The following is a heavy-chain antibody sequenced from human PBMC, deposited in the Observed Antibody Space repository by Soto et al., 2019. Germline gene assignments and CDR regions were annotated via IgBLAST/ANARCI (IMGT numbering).Heavy chain of an antibody. Sequence: GGSLRLSCAASGFTFSSYGMHWVRQAPGKGLEWVAVIWYDGSNKYYADSVKGRFTISRDNSKNTLYLQMNSLRAEDTAVYYCAREGTYGDLIYYYYGMDVWGQGTTVTVSS. J-gene: IGHJ6*02. CDR1: GFTFSSYG. V-gene: IGHV3-33*01. CDR2: IWYDGSNK. CDR3: AREGTYGDLIYYYYGMDV. D-gene: IGHD4-17*01.